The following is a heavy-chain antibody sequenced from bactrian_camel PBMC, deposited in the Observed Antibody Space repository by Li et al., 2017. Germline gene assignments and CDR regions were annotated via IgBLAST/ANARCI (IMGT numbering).Heavy chain of an antibody. CDR3: AADGPPRCRPVVATLLPNEYND. V-gene: IGHV3S1*01. CDR2: IYAGGGNT. J-gene: IGHJ4*01. Sequence: QLVESGGGSVQAGGSLRLSCAASGYTYSRSCMDWFRQAPGKEREGVAVIYAGGGNTYYADSVKGRFTISQDNTKNTLYLQMNSLKPEDTAMYYCAADGPPRCRPVVATLLPNEYNDWGQGTQVTVS. D-gene: IGHD6*01. CDR1: GYTYSRSC.